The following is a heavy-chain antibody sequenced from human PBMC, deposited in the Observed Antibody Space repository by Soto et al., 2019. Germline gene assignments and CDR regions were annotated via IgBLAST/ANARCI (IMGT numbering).Heavy chain of an antibody. CDR1: GYTFSNYG. J-gene: IGHJ5*02. Sequence: QVQLVQSGAEVKKPGASVKVSCKASGYTFSNYGLSWVRQAPGQGLEWMGWINPYSGNTKYIQKLQGRVTLTTDTSTSTAYMELRSLRSDDTAVYYCARVNQSQYRRGDNWFDPWGQGTQVTVSS. V-gene: IGHV1-18*04. D-gene: IGHD3-10*01. CDR2: INPYSGNT. CDR3: ARVNQSQYRRGDNWFDP.